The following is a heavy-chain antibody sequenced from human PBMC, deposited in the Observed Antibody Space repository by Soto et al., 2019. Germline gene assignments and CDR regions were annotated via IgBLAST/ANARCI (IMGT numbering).Heavy chain of an antibody. V-gene: IGHV3-7*03. Sequence: GGSLRLSCAASGFTFSNYWMSWVRQAPGKGLEWVANIKQDGSEKYYVDSVMGRFTISRDNAKDSLYLHMNSLRAEDTAVYYCARDWNKSHWPECFDYWGQGTLVTVSS. J-gene: IGHJ4*02. D-gene: IGHD1-1*01. CDR1: GFTFSNYW. CDR2: IKQDGSEK. CDR3: ARDWNKSHWPECFDY.